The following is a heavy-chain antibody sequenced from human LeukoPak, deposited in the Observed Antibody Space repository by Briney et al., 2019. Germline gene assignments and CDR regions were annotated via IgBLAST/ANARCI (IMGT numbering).Heavy chain of an antibody. J-gene: IGHJ1*01. D-gene: IGHD1-26*01. Sequence: PGGSLRLSCGASGFTFSSYAMSWVRQAPGKGLEWVAFIRYDGSNKYYADSVKGRFTISRDNSKNTLYLQMNSLRAEDTAVYYCAVPRGGSYVGYFQHWGQGTLVTVSS. CDR2: IRYDGSNK. CDR3: AVPRGGSYVGYFQH. V-gene: IGHV3-30*02. CDR1: GFTFSSYA.